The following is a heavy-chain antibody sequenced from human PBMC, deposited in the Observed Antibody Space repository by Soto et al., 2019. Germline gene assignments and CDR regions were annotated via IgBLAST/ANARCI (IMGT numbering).Heavy chain of an antibody. V-gene: IGHV3-48*02. CDR1: GFTFSSYS. D-gene: IGHD3-10*01. CDR3: ARRVDYYGSGSRGMNWFDP. CDR2: ISSSSSTI. Sequence: GGSLRLSCAASGFTFSSYSMNWVRQAPGKGLEWVSYISSSSSTIYYADSVKGRFTISRDNAKNSLYLQMNSLRDEDTAVYYCARRVDYYGSGSRGMNWFDPWGQGTLVTVSS. J-gene: IGHJ5*02.